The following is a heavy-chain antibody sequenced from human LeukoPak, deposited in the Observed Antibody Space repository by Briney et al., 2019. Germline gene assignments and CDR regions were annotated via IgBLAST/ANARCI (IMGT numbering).Heavy chain of an antibody. D-gene: IGHD3-3*01. CDR1: GYSISSGYY. J-gene: IGHJ4*02. CDR3: ARQGASPLEWLTQPFDY. V-gene: IGHV4-38-2*01. CDR2: IYHSGST. Sequence: SETLSLTCAVSGYSISSGYYWGWSRQPPGKGVEWIGSIYHSGSTYYNPSLKSRVTISVDTSKNQFSLKLSSVTAADTAVYYCARQGASPLEWLTQPFDYWGQGTLVTVSS.